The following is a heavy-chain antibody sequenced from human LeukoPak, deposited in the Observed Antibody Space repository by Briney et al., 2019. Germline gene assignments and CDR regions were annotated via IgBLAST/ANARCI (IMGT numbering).Heavy chain of an antibody. CDR2: INHSGGT. CDR3: ARDGEDAFDI. J-gene: IGHJ3*02. CDR1: GGSFSGYY. V-gene: IGHV4-34*01. D-gene: IGHD4-17*01. Sequence: PSETLSLTCAVYGGSFSGYYWSWIRQPPGKGLEWIGEINHSGGTNYNPSLKSRVTISVDTSKNQFSLKLSSVTAADTAVYYCARDGEDAFDIWGQGTMVTVSS.